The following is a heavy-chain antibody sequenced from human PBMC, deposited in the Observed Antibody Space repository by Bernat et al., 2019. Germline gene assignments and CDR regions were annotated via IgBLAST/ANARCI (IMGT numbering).Heavy chain of an antibody. CDR1: GGSVSSGSYY. CDR3: ARVVVAANFDY. V-gene: IGHV4-61*01. Sequence: QVQLQESGPGLVKPSETLSLTYTVSGGSVSSGSYYWSWIRQPPGKGLEWIGYIYYSGSTNYNPSLKSRVTISVDTSKNQFSLKLSSVTAADTAVYYCARVVVAANFDYWGQGTLVTVSS. CDR2: IYYSGST. J-gene: IGHJ4*02. D-gene: IGHD2-15*01.